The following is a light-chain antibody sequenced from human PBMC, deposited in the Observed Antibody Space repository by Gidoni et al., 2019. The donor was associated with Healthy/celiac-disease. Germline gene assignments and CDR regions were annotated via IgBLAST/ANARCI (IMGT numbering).Light chain of an antibody. Sequence: EIVLTQSPATLSLSPGERATLSCRASQSVSSYLAWYQQKPGQAPRLLIYDASNRATGIPARFSGSGCGTDFNLTISSLEPEDFAVYYCQQRSNWPPGYTFGQGTKLEIK. J-gene: IGKJ2*01. V-gene: IGKV3-11*01. CDR1: QSVSSY. CDR2: DAS. CDR3: QQRSNWPPGYT.